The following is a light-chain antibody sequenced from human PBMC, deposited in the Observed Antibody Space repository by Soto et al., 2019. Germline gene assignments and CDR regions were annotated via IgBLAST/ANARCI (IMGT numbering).Light chain of an antibody. J-gene: IGLJ2*01. V-gene: IGLV2-23*01. CDR1: NSDVGSYNL. CDR2: EGS. Sequence: QSVLTQPASVSGSPGQSITISCTGTNSDVGSYNLVSWYQQHPGKAPKLMIYEGSKRPSGVSNRFSGSKSDNTASLTISGLRAEDEADYFCCSYAGSSIVVFGGGTKVTVL. CDR3: CSYAGSSIVV.